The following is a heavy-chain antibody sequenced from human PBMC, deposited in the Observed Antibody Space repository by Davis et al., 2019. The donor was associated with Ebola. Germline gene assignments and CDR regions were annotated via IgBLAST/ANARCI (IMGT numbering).Heavy chain of an antibody. CDR2: ISYSGST. CDR1: GGSISSYS. J-gene: IGHJ4*02. V-gene: IGHV4-39*01. CDR3: ARHSPSVTVTVVGNVDN. D-gene: IGHD3-22*01. Sequence: MPSETLSLTCTVSGGSISSYSWSWIRQPPGKGLEWLGSISYSGSTYYNPSLKSRVTISVDTSKNHFSLKLTSVTAADTATYYCARHSPSVTVTVVGNVDNWGQGTLVTVSS.